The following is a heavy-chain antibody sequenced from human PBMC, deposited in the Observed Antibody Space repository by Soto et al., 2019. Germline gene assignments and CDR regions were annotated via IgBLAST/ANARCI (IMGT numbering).Heavy chain of an antibody. D-gene: IGHD6-13*01. J-gene: IGHJ3*02. Sequence: EVQLEESGGDLVQPGGSLRLSCAASGFTLSAYWMTWVRQAPGKGLEWVANINRDGSKKSYLDSVRDRFTISRDNVGNSLYLQMDRLRADDTALYYCARDVSPGSSSLYLDAFDIWGQGTMVTVSS. V-gene: IGHV3-7*05. CDR3: ARDVSPGSSSLYLDAFDI. CDR2: INRDGSKK. CDR1: GFTLSAYW.